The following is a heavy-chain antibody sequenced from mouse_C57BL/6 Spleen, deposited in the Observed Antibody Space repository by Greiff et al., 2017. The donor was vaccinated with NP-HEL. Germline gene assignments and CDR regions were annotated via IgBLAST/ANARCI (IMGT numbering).Heavy chain of an antibody. D-gene: IGHD1-1*01. CDR3: AYYYGSSYWYFDV. V-gene: IGHV1-74*01. CDR2: IHPSDSDT. CDR1: GYTFTSYW. J-gene: IGHJ1*03. Sequence: QVQLQQPGAELVKPGASVKVSCKASGYTFTSYWMHWVKQRPGQGLEWIGRIHPSDSDTNYNQKFKGKATLTVDQSSSTAYMQLSSLTSEDSAVYYCAYYYGSSYWYFDVWGTGTTVTVSS.